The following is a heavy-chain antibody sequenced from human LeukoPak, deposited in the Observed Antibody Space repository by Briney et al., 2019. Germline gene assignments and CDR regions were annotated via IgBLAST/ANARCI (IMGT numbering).Heavy chain of an antibody. V-gene: IGHV3-30*04. Sequence: GGSLRLSCAASGFTFSSYAMHWVRQAPGKGLEWVSVISYDGSDKYYADSVKGRFTVSRDNSKNTLYLQMNSLRAEDTAVYYCAREYYDILTGYRMGAFDIWGQGTMVTVSS. CDR2: ISYDGSDK. CDR1: GFTFSSYA. CDR3: AREYYDILTGYRMGAFDI. D-gene: IGHD3-9*01. J-gene: IGHJ3*02.